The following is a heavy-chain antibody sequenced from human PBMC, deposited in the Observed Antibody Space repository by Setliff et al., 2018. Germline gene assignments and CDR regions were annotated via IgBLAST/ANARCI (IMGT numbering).Heavy chain of an antibody. CDR3: RFWSGYYKNDY. D-gene: IGHD3-3*01. Sequence: PSETLSLTCTVYGVSFSDYYWGWVRQSPGKGQDWIGEINHSGTTNYDPSLEGRISISVDTSKRQFSLKLSSVTAADMAVYYCRFWSGYYKNDYWAQGTVVTVSS. CDR1: GVSFSDYY. CDR2: INHSGTT. J-gene: IGHJ4*02. V-gene: IGHV4-34*01.